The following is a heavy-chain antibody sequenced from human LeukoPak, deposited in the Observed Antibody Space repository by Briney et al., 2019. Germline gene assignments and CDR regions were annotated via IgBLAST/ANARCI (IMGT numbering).Heavy chain of an antibody. Sequence: PGGSLRLSCAASGFTFSSYEMNWVRQAPGKGLEWVAYISSSGSTIYYADSVKGRFTISRDNAKNSLYLQMNSLRAEDTAVYYCARGGSSWYNWFDPWGQGTLVTVSS. J-gene: IGHJ5*02. CDR1: GFTFSSYE. CDR3: ARGGSSWYNWFDP. D-gene: IGHD6-13*01. V-gene: IGHV3-48*03. CDR2: ISSSGSTI.